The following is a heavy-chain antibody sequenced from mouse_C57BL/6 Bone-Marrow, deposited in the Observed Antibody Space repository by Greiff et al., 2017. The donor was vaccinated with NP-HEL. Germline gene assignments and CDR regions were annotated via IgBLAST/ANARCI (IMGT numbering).Heavy chain of an antibody. CDR3: AREGWLLRGYFDV. V-gene: IGHV1-26*01. CDR1: GYTFTDYY. Sequence: VQLQQSGPELVKPGASVKISCKASGYTFTDYYMNWVKQSHGKSLEWIGDINPNNGGTSYNQKFKGKATLTVDKSSSTAYMELRSLTSEDSAVYYCAREGWLLRGYFDVWGTGTTVTVSS. J-gene: IGHJ1*03. D-gene: IGHD2-3*01. CDR2: INPNNGGT.